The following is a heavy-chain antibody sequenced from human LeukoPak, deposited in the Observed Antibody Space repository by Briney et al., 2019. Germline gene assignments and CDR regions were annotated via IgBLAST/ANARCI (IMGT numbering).Heavy chain of an antibody. CDR2: ISGSGGST. CDR1: GFTFSSYA. CDR3: AKAGHLYYYDSSGYDY. D-gene: IGHD3-22*01. V-gene: IGHV3-23*01. J-gene: IGHJ4*02. Sequence: PGGSLRLSCAASGFTFSSYAISWVRQAPGKGLEWVSAISGSGGSTYYADSVKGRFTISRDNSKHTLYLQMNSLRAEDTAVYYCAKAGHLYYYDSSGYDYWGQGTLVTVSS.